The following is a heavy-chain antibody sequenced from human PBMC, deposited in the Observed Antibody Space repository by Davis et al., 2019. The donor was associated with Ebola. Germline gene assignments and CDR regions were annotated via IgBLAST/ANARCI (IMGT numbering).Heavy chain of an antibody. J-gene: IGHJ6*04. CDR3: AKSGLSFGVVKYHYGMDV. CDR1: RFTFSNYA. CDR2: ISGSGGST. D-gene: IGHD3-3*01. Sequence: PGGSLRLSCAASRFTFSNYAMNWVRQATGKGLEWVSVISGSGGSTYYADSVKGRFTISRDNSKKTLYLQMNSLRAEDTAVYYCAKSGLSFGVVKYHYGMDVWGKGTTVTVSS. V-gene: IGHV3-23*01.